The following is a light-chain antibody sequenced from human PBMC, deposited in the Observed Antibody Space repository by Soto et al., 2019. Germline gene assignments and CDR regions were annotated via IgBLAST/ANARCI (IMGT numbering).Light chain of an antibody. V-gene: IGKV3-11*01. Sequence: EIVLTQSPATLSLSPGERATRSCRAGQSISIYLAWYQQKPGQAPRLLIYDVFNRATGIPARFSGSGSGTDFTLTISSLEPEDFAVYYCQQRSNWPPEITFGQGTRLEI. CDR3: QQRSNWPPEIT. J-gene: IGKJ5*01. CDR2: DVF. CDR1: QSISIY.